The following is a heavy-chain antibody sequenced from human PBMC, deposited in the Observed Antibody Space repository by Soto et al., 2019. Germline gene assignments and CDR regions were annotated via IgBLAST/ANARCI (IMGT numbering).Heavy chain of an antibody. CDR3: AKDKGGRYCSRTSCLYSFDY. J-gene: IGHJ4*02. D-gene: IGHD2-2*01. CDR1: GFTFSTYA. CDR2: ISDSGST. Sequence: EVQLLESGGGLVQPGGSLRLSCTASGFTFSTYAMSWVRQAPGKGLEWVSTISDSGSTYYADSVKGRFTISRDNSKNTPELEMNSLRAEATALYYCAKDKGGRYCSRTSCLYSFDYWGQGALVTVSS. V-gene: IGHV3-23*01.